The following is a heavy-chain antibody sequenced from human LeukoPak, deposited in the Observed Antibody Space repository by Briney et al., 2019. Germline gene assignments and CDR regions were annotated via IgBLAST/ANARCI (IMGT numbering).Heavy chain of an antibody. Sequence: GGSLRLSCAASGFTFSSYWMGWVGQAAGKGLEGVANIKQDGSEEYYVDSVKGRFTISRENAKNSLYLQMNSLGGDDTAIYYCATYNSVNAREFQYWGQGTLVTVPS. D-gene: IGHD5/OR15-5a*01. CDR3: ATYNSVNAREFQY. V-gene: IGHV3-7*01. CDR2: IKQDGSEE. CDR1: GFTFSSYW. J-gene: IGHJ1*01.